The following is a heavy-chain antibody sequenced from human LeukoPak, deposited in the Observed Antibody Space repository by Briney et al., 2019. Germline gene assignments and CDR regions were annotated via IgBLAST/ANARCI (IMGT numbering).Heavy chain of an antibody. Sequence: GGSLRLSCAASGFTFSSYSMNWVRQAPGKGLEWVSYISSSSSTIYYADSVKGRFTISRDNAKNSLYLQINSLRAEDTAVYYCARDNRQRGSHHYYYYMDVWAKGTTVTVSS. V-gene: IGHV3-48*04. CDR1: GFTFSSYS. CDR2: ISSSSSTI. J-gene: IGHJ6*03. D-gene: IGHD3-16*01. CDR3: ARDNRQRGSHHYYYYMDV.